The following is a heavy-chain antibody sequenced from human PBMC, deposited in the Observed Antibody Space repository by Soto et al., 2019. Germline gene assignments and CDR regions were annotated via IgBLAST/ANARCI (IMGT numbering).Heavy chain of an antibody. Sequence: QLQLQESGPGLVKPSETLSLTCTVSGGSIINNNHYWGWIRQPPGKGLEWIGTIYHTGSAYYTPSLKSRATISVDTSKNQFSLKLYSVTAADTAVYYCARHGITGTMKFDPWGQGTLVTVSS. CDR2: IYHTGSA. V-gene: IGHV4-39*01. D-gene: IGHD1-7*01. J-gene: IGHJ5*02. CDR1: GGSIINNNHY. CDR3: ARHGITGTMKFDP.